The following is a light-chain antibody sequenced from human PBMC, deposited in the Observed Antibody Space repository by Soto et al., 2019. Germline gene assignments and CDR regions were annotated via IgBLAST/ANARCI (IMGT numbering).Light chain of an antibody. CDR3: QQYNSYSRK. Sequence: DSQMTQSPSTLSGSVGDRVTMTCRASQTISSWLAWYQQKPGKAPKLLIYKASTLKSGVPSRFSSSGSGTEFTLTISSLQPDDFATYYCQQYNSYSRKFGQGTKVDIK. CDR2: KAS. CDR1: QTISSW. J-gene: IGKJ1*01. V-gene: IGKV1-5*03.